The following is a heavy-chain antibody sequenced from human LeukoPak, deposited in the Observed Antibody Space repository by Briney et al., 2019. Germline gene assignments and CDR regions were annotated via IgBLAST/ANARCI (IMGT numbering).Heavy chain of an antibody. V-gene: IGHV1-69*05. J-gene: IGHJ5*02. CDR1: GGTFSSYA. D-gene: IGHD2-15*01. CDR3: AGCSGGSCYSGFDP. Sequence: GASVKVSRKASGGTFSSYAISWVRQAPGQGLEWMGGIIPIFGTANYAQKFQGRVTITTGESTSTAYMELSSLRSEDTAVYYCAGCSGGSCYSGFDPWGQGTLVTVSS. CDR2: IIPIFGTA.